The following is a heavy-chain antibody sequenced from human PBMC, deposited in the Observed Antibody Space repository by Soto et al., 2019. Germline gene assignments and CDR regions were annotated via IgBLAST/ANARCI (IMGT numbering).Heavy chain of an antibody. CDR2: IIPLFGTP. CDR1: GGIFSTYA. Sequence: QVQLVQSGAEVKKPGSSVKVSCKASGGIFSTYAISWLRQAPGQGLEWMGGIIPLFGTPNYAQRFQGRVTITADGSTSTAYMALSRLRSEDTAVYYCARDRDDYGSGNYYNRIDFWGQGTLVTVSS. J-gene: IGHJ4*02. D-gene: IGHD3-10*01. V-gene: IGHV1-69*01. CDR3: ARDRDDYGSGNYYNRIDF.